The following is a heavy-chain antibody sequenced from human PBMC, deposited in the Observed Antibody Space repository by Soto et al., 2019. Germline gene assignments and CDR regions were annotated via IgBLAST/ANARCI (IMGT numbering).Heavy chain of an antibody. Sequence: ASVKVSCKASGYTFTSYGISWVQQAPGQGLEWMGWISAYNGNTNYAQKLQGRVTMTTDTSTSTAYIELRSLRSDDTAVYYCARRAPPGIAGGYNWFDPWGQGTLVTVSS. D-gene: IGHD6-13*01. V-gene: IGHV1-18*04. CDR1: GYTFTSYG. J-gene: IGHJ5*02. CDR2: ISAYNGNT. CDR3: ARRAPPGIAGGYNWFDP.